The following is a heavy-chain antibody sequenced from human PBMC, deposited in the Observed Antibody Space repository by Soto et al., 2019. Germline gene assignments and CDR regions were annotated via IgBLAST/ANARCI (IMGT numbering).Heavy chain of an antibody. V-gene: IGHV3-33*01. Sequence: AGGSLRLSCAASGFTFSSYGMHWVRQAPGKGLEWVAVIWYDGSNKYYADSVKGRFTISRDNSKNTLYLQTNSLRAEDTAVYYCAREERGYSGYDLHYYGMDVWGQGTTVTVSS. CDR3: AREERGYSGYDLHYYGMDV. CDR2: IWYDGSNK. D-gene: IGHD5-12*01. J-gene: IGHJ6*02. CDR1: GFTFSSYG.